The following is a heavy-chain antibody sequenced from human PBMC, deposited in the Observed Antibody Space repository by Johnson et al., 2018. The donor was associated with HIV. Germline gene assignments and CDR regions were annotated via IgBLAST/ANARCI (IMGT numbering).Heavy chain of an antibody. J-gene: IGHJ3*02. CDR2: IKHDGSEK. CDR3: AKGDYNFWSGDAFDI. D-gene: IGHD3-3*01. Sequence: VQLVESGGGVVQPGGSLRLSCAASGFTFSSYWMSWVRQAPGKGLAWVANIKHDGSEKYYADSVKGRFTISRDNSKNTLYLQMNSLRAEDTAVYYCAKGDYNFWSGDAFDIWGQGTMVTVSS. V-gene: IGHV3-7*01. CDR1: GFTFSSYW.